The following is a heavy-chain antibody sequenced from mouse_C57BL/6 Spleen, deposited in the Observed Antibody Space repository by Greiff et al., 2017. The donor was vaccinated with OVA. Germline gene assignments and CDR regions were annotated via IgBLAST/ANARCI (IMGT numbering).Heavy chain of an antibody. CDR3: ARREDYYGSSYNY. D-gene: IGHD1-1*01. V-gene: IGHV1-69*02. CDR1: GYTFTSYW. Sequence: VKLMESGAELVKPGASVKMSCKASGYTFTSYWITWVKQRPGQGLEWIGEIDPSDSYTNYNQKFKGKATLTVDTSSSTAYMQLSSLTSEDSAVYYCARREDYYGSSYNYWGQGTTLTVSS. J-gene: IGHJ2*01. CDR2: IDPSDSYT.